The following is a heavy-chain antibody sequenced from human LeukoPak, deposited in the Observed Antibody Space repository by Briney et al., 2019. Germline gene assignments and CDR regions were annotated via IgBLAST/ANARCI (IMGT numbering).Heavy chain of an antibody. CDR2: ISGSGGST. Sequence: GGSLRLSCAASGFTFSSYAMSWVRQAPGKGLEWVSAISGSGGSTYYADSVKGRFTISRDNSKSTLYLQMNSLRAEDTAVYYCAKPPFKGVEPLDYWGQGTLVTVSS. CDR1: GFTFSSYA. J-gene: IGHJ4*02. V-gene: IGHV3-23*01. CDR3: AKPPFKGVEPLDY. D-gene: IGHD2-8*01.